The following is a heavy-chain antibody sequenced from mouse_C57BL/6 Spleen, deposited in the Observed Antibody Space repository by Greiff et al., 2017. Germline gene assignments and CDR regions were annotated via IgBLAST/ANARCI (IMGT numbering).Heavy chain of an antibody. D-gene: IGHD1-1*01. CDR3: ARGNYGSSYDYFDY. J-gene: IGHJ2*01. CDR1: GFTFSSYA. V-gene: IGHV5-4*01. Sequence: EVQRVESGGGLVKPGGSLKLSCAASGFTFSSYAMSWVRQTPEKRLEWVATISDGGSYTYYPDNVKGRFTISRDNAKNNLYLQMSHLKSEDTAMYYCARGNYGSSYDYFDYWGQGTTLTVSS. CDR2: ISDGGSYT.